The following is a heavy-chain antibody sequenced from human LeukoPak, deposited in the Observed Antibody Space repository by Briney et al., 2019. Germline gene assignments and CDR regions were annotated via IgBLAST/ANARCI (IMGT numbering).Heavy chain of an antibody. D-gene: IGHD3-16*01. CDR3: ARAYAPLDYFDY. J-gene: IGHJ4*02. CDR1: GFTFSSYW. CDR2: INSDGSST. V-gene: IGHV3-74*01. Sequence: GGSLRLSCAASGFTFSSYWMHWVRQAPGKGLVWVSRINSDGSSTSYADSVKGRFTISRDNAKKTLYLQMNSLGAEDTAVYYCARAYAPLDYFDYWGQGTLVTVSS.